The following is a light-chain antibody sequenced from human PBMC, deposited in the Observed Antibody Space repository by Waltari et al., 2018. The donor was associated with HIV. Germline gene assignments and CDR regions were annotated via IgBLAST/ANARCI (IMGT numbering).Light chain of an antibody. CDR3: QQYNDHLYT. CDR1: QSISNW. J-gene: IGKJ2*01. V-gene: IGKV1-5*03. Sequence: DIQMTQSPSTVSASVGDRVTITCRASQSISNWLAWYQHTPGKAPKLPIYEASILESGVPSRFSGSGSGTEFTLTISSLQPDDFAAYYCQQYNDHLYTFGQGTKLEI. CDR2: EAS.